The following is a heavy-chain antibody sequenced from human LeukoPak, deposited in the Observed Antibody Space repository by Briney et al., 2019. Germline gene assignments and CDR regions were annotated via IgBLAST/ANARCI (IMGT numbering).Heavy chain of an antibody. CDR3: AKSLEIVGATTFDY. D-gene: IGHD1-26*01. CDR1: VFTFSSYW. CDR2: IRQDGGEK. V-gene: IGHV3-7*01. J-gene: IGHJ4*02. Sequence: GGSLRLFCAVSVFTFSSYWENWVRQAPGKGLEWVASIRQDGGEKSYVDSVKGRFTISRDNTKNSLYLQINSLRAEDTAVYYCAKSLEIVGATTFDYWGQGTLVTVSS.